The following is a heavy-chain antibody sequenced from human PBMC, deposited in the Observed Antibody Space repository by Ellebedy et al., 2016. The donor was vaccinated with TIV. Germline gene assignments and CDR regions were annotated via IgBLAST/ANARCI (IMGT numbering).Heavy chain of an antibody. V-gene: IGHV1-69*13. CDR3: ARDSWDQNYYGLDV. CDR2: IIPIFGTA. D-gene: IGHD1-26*01. J-gene: IGHJ6*02. Sequence: SVKVSCXASGGTFSSYLITWVRQAPGQGLEWMGGIIPIFGTANYAQRFRGRVSITADEPTSTAYMELSSLRTEDTAVYYCARDSWDQNYYGLDVWGQGTAVTVS. CDR1: GGTFSSYL.